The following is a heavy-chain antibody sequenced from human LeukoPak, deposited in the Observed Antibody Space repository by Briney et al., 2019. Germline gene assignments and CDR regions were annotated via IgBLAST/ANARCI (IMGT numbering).Heavy chain of an antibody. D-gene: IGHD6-13*01. CDR1: GSHFTSYW. Sequence: GASLQISCKGSGSHFTSYWIGGGRPLPGKGLEWMGIIYPGDSDTRYSPSFQGQVTISADKSISTAYLQWSSLKASDTAMYYCARREMVAAAGTYDYWGQGTLVTVSS. V-gene: IGHV5-51*01. J-gene: IGHJ4*02. CDR3: ARREMVAAAGTYDY. CDR2: IYPGDSDT.